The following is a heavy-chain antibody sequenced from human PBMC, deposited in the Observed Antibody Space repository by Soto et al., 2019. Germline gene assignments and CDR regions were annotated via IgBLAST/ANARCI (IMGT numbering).Heavy chain of an antibody. V-gene: IGHV3-30-3*01. Sequence: QVQLVESGGGVVQPGRSLRLSCAASGFTFSSYAMHWVRQAPGKELEWVAVISYDGSNKYYADSVKGRFTISRDNSKNTLYLQMNSLRAEDTAVYYCAREYGITGTTFDYWGQGTLVTVSS. J-gene: IGHJ4*02. CDR1: GFTFSSYA. CDR2: ISYDGSNK. CDR3: AREYGITGTTFDY. D-gene: IGHD1-7*01.